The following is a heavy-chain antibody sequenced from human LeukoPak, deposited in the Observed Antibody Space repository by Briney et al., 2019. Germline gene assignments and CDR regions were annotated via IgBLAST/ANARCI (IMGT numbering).Heavy chain of an antibody. V-gene: IGHV3-30*03. CDR3: ARDRGYYYDSSGYYPANY. CDR1: GFTLSSYG. D-gene: IGHD3-22*01. CDR2: ISYDGSNK. Sequence: GGSLRLSCAASGFTLSSYGMHWVRQAPGKGLEWVAVISYDGSNKYYADSVKGRFTISRDNSKNTLDLQMNSLRGEDTAVYYCARDRGYYYDSSGYYPANYWGQGTLVTVSS. J-gene: IGHJ4*02.